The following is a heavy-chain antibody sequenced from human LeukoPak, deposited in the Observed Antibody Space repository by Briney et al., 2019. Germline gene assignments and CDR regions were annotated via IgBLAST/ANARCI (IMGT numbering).Heavy chain of an antibody. Sequence: ASVKVSCKASGYTFTGYYMHWVRQAPGEGLEWMGRINPNSGGTNYAQKFQGRVTMTRDTSISTAYMELSRLRSDDTAVYYCARASQKYNWFDPWGQGTLVTVSS. CDR3: ARASQKYNWFDP. CDR2: INPNSGGT. J-gene: IGHJ5*02. V-gene: IGHV1-2*06. CDR1: GYTFTGYY.